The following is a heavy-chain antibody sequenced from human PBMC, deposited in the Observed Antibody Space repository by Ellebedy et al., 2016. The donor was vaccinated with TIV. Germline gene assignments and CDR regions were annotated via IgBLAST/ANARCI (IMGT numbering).Heavy chain of an antibody. CDR2: INQDGSGE. CDR3: ARDAADSGGKFDY. CDR1: GFTFSSYW. J-gene: IGHJ4*02. Sequence: GESLKISCAASGFTFSSYWMSWVRQAPGKGLEWVANINQDGSGEYYVDSVKGRFTVSRDNAKNSLYLQMNSLRAEDTAVYYCARDAADSGGKFDYWGQGALVTVSS. V-gene: IGHV3-7*03. D-gene: IGHD4-23*01.